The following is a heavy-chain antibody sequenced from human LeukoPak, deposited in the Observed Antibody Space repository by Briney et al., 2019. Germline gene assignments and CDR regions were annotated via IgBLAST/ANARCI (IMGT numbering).Heavy chain of an antibody. J-gene: IGHJ4*02. V-gene: IGHV4-34*01. Sequence: SETLSLTCTVSGGSISSYYWTWIRQPPGKGLEWIGEINHGGSANYNPSLKSRVTISIDTSKTQFSLKLNSVTAADTAVYYCARDRAGGLRFVEWLSAFDYWGQGTLVTVSS. CDR3: ARDRAGGLRFVEWLSAFDY. D-gene: IGHD3-3*01. CDR1: GGSISSYY. CDR2: INHGGSA.